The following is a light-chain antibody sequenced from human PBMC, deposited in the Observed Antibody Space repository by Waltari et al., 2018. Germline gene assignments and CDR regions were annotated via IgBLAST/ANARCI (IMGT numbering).Light chain of an antibody. J-gene: IGKJ5*01. CDR1: QAIEFY. V-gene: IGKV1-33*01. Sequence: DLQITQSPSSLSASIGDRVTITCQASQAIEFYLNWYQQKPGKAPKLLIDDASNLATEVPSRFNGSGSGTEFTFTISSLQPDDISTHYCRQYDKLLVTVGQGTRLEI. CDR3: RQYDKLLVT. CDR2: DAS.